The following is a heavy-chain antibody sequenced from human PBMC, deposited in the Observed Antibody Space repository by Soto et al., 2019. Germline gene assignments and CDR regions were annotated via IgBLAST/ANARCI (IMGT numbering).Heavy chain of an antibody. J-gene: IGHJ4*02. CDR1: GGTFSSYT. D-gene: IGHD6-13*01. CDR2: IIPILGIA. V-gene: IGHV1-69*02. Sequence: SVKVSCKASGGTFSSYTISWVRQAPGQGLEWMGRIIPILGIANYAQKFQGRVTITADKSTSTAYMELSSLRSEDTAVYYCARGPFIAAAGLNFDYWGQGTLVTAPQ. CDR3: ARGPFIAAAGLNFDY.